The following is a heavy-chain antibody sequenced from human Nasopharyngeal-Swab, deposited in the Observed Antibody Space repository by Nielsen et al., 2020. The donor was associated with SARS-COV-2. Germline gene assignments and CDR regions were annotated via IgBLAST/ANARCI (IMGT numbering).Heavy chain of an antibody. J-gene: IGHJ4*02. Sequence: SETLSLTCTVSGGSISSSSYYWGWIRQPPEKGLEWIGSIYYSGSTYYNPSLKSRVTISVDTSKNQFSLKLSSVTAADTAVYYCAGVSMDFDYWGQGTLVTVSS. CDR3: AGVSMDFDY. D-gene: IGHD5-24*01. CDR2: IYYSGST. CDR1: GGSISSSSYY. V-gene: IGHV4-39*01.